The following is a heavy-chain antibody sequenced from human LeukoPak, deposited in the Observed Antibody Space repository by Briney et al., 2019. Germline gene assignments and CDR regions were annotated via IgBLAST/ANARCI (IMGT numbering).Heavy chain of an antibody. CDR1: GFTFSSYS. CDR3: AKERGKLEQFDY. J-gene: IGHJ4*02. V-gene: IGHV3-48*01. Sequence: PGGSLRLSCAASGFTFSSYSMNWVRQAPGKGLEWVSYISSSSSTIYYADSVKDRFTISRDNSKNTLYLQMNSLRAEDTALYFCAKERGKLEQFDYWGQGTLVTVSS. CDR2: ISSSSSTI. D-gene: IGHD1-1*01.